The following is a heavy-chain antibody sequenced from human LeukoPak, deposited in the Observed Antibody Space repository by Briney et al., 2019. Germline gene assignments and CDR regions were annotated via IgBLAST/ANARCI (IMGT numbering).Heavy chain of an antibody. D-gene: IGHD3-22*01. CDR1: GYSISSGYY. V-gene: IGHV4-38-2*01. CDR3: ARANYYDSSGSIANWFDP. J-gene: IGHJ5*02. Sequence: SETLSLTCAVPGYSISSGYYWGWIRQPPGKGLEWIGNIYHSGSTYYNPSLKSRVTISVDTSKNQFSLKLSSVTAADTAVYYCARANYYDSSGSIANWFDPWGQGTLVTVSS. CDR2: IYHSGST.